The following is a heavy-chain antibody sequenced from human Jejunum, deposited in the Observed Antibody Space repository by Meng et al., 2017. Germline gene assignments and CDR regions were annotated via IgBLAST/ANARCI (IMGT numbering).Heavy chain of an antibody. CDR2: IYHSGTT. CDR3: ARVQGDFYDNDAYYSYFAY. J-gene: IGHJ4*02. D-gene: IGHD3-22*01. CDR1: GGSISNW. V-gene: IGHV4-4*02. Sequence: QVQLRGSGPGRVKPSGPLSLTCTVSGGSISNWWSWVRQPPGKGLEWIGDIYHSGTTNYNPSLQSRVTISVDKSENQFSLKLRSVTAADTAVYYCARVQGDFYDNDAYYSYFAYWGPGALVTVSS.